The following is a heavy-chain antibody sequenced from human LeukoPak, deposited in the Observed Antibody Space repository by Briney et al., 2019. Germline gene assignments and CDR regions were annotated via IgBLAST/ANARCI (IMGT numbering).Heavy chain of an antibody. CDR1: GFTFSTYW. CDR2: INQDGGEK. CDR3: GRDMDV. J-gene: IGHJ6*02. V-gene: IGHV3-7*04. Sequence: PGGSLRLSCAASGFTFSTYWMSCVRQAPGKGLEWVANINQDGGEKHYVDSVRGRFTISRDSAKNSLYLQMNSLRADDTAVYYCGRDMDVWGQGTTVTVSS.